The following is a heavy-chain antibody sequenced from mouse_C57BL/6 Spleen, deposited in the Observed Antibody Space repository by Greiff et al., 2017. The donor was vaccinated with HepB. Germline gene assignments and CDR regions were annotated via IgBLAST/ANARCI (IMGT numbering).Heavy chain of an antibody. Sequence: VQLQQPGAELVKPGASVKLSCKASGYTFTSYWMHWVKQTPGQGLEWIGMIHPNSGSTNYNEKFKSKATLTVDKSSSTAYMQLSSLTSEDSAVYYCARGPLYYYAMDYWGQGTSVTVSS. CDR3: ARGPLYYYAMDY. J-gene: IGHJ4*01. CDR1: GYTFTSYW. V-gene: IGHV1-64*01. CDR2: IHPNSGST.